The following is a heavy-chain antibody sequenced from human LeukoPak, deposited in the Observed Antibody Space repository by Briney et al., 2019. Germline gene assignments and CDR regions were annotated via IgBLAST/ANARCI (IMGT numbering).Heavy chain of an antibody. CDR2: IRSKAYGGTT. CDR1: GFTFGDYA. Sequence: GGSLRLSCTASGFTFGDYAMSWVRQTPGKGLEGVGFIRSKAYGGTTEYAASVKGRFTISRDDSKSIAYLQMNSLKTEDTAMYYCTRDVSRSGWFDAFDIWGRGTMVTVSS. J-gene: IGHJ3*02. CDR3: TRDVSRSGWFDAFDI. V-gene: IGHV3-49*04. D-gene: IGHD6-19*01.